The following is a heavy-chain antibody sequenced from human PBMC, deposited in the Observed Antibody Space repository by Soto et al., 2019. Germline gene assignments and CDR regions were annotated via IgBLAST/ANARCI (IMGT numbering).Heavy chain of an antibody. Sequence: EVQLVQSGGDLVQPGGSLRLSCVASGFTCSTYWMTWVRQAPGMGLEWVAGIKEDGSEEVYVDSVKGRFSISRDNAKTSLYLQLNSLRAEDTAVYYCATAISSPFSNFDYCGQGSLVTVSS. CDR3: ATAISSPFSNFDY. D-gene: IGHD2-2*01. CDR2: IKEDGSEE. CDR1: GFTCSTYW. V-gene: IGHV3-7*01. J-gene: IGHJ4*02.